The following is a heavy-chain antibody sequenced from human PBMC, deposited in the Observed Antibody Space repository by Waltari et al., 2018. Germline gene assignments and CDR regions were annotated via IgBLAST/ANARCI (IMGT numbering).Heavy chain of an antibody. CDR3: ARSPLIRGAARAFDL. CDR2: IRGSGEMI. Sequence: QGQLVESGGDLVKPGGSLRLSCAASGFIFSEHYMHWLRQSPGKGPEWLAYIRGSGEMIYYVDSLKGRFTISRDNTNNLVFLQLTSLTADDTSLYYCARSPLIRGAARAFDLWGQGTMVTVSS. D-gene: IGHD3-10*01. J-gene: IGHJ3*01. CDR1: GFIFSEHY. V-gene: IGHV3-11*04.